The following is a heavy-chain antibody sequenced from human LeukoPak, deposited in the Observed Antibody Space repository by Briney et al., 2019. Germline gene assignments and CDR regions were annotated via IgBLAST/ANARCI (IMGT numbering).Heavy chain of an antibody. CDR3: AKTVGTRYFDY. J-gene: IGHJ4*02. CDR1: GSTFNTYS. D-gene: IGHD4-23*01. V-gene: IGHV3-21*04. CDR2: ISSGSTFI. Sequence: GSLRLSCAASGSTFNTYSMNWVRQAPGKGLEWVSSISSGSTFIYYADSVKGRFTISRDNSKNTLYLQMNSLRAEDTAVYYCAKTVGTRYFDYWGQGTLVTVSS.